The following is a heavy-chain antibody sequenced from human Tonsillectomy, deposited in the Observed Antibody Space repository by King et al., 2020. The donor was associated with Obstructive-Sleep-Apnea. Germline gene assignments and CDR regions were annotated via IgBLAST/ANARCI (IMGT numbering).Heavy chain of an antibody. J-gene: IGHJ3*02. CDR1: GYTFTSYY. CDR3: AKGLGTSWPNDAFDI. Sequence: EQLVQSAAEVKKPGASVKASCKASGYTFTSYYMHWVRQAPGQGLEWMGIINPSGGSATYAQKFQGRVTMTRDTSTSTVYLELSNLTSGDTATYYCAKGLGTSWPNDAFDIWGQGTLVIVSS. D-gene: IGHD6-13*01. CDR2: INPSGGSA. V-gene: IGHV1-46*03.